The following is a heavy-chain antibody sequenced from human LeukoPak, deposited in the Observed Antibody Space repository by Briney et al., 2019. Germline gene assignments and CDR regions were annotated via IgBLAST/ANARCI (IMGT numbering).Heavy chain of an antibody. CDR1: GFTFSSYG. CDR3: AKDTITYSGSYCYFDY. Sequence: GGSLRLSCAASGFTFSSYGMHWVRQAPGKGLEWVAFIRYDGSNKYYADSVKGRFTISRDNSKNTLYLQMNSLRAEDTAVYYCAKDTITYSGSYCYFDYWGQGTLDTVSS. CDR2: IRYDGSNK. J-gene: IGHJ4*02. V-gene: IGHV3-30*02. D-gene: IGHD1-26*01.